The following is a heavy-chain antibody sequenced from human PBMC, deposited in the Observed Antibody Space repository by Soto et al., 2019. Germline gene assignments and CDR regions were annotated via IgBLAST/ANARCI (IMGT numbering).Heavy chain of an antibody. CDR1: GGSISSYY. CDR2: IYYSGST. J-gene: IGHJ5*02. CDR3: ARHSLVVVAENWFDP. V-gene: IGHV4-59*08. D-gene: IGHD2-15*01. Sequence: SETLSLTCTVSGGSISSYYWSWIRQPPGKGLEWIGYIYYSGSTNYNPSLKSRVTISVDTSKNQFSLKLSSVTAADTAVYYCARHSLVVVAENWFDPWGQGTLVTVSS.